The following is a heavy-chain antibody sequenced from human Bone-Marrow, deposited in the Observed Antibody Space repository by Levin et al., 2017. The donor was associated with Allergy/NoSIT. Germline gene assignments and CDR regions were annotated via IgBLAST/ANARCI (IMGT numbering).Heavy chain of an antibody. Sequence: SQTLSLTCTVSGDSFSSAGYYWGWIRQPPGKGLEWIGSIYNSGSTYYAPSLKSRVTISVDTSKYQFSLKLNSVTAADTAVYFCARHVGYDHGDLHDALDIWGQGTMVTVSS. CDR2: IYNSGST. CDR3: ARHVGYDHGDLHDALDI. D-gene: IGHD4-17*01. J-gene: IGHJ3*02. V-gene: IGHV4-39*01. CDR1: GDSFSSAGYY.